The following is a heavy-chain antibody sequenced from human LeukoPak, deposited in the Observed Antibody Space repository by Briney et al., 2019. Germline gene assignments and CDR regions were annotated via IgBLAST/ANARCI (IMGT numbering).Heavy chain of an antibody. CDR3: AKDSRYCSSASCYRWYSDY. Sequence: PGGSLRLSCAASGFTFSNYVMTWVRQAPGKGLEWVSTVSGSGDNTYYAVSVKGRFTISRDNSKNTVYLQMNSLRAEDTAVYYCAKDSRYCSSASCYRWYSDYWGQGTLVTVS. CDR2: VSGSGDNT. V-gene: IGHV3-23*01. J-gene: IGHJ4*02. CDR1: GFTFSNYV. D-gene: IGHD2-2*01.